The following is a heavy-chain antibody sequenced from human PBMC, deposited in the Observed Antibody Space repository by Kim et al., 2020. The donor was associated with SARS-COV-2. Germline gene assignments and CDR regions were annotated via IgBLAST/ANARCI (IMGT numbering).Heavy chain of an antibody. CDR3: VNGYPMGTTQDY. J-gene: IGHJ4*02. CDR2: ISGSGDKT. D-gene: IGHD1-26*01. Sequence: GGSLRLSCAAYGFTFSSYAMSWVRQAPGKGLEWVSAISGSGDKTYYADSVKGRFTISRDNSKNTLYLQMNSLRAEDTAVYYCVNGYPMGTTQDYWGQGTLVTVSS. V-gene: IGHV3-23*01. CDR1: GFTFSSYA.